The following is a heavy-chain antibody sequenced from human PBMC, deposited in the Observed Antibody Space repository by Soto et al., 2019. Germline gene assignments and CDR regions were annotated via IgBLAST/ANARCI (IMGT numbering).Heavy chain of an antibody. J-gene: IGHJ6*02. CDR2: IYYSGST. V-gene: IGHV4-59*01. CDR3: ARVDRFTPYYYYGMDV. Sequence: SETLSLTCTVSGGSMSSYYWSWIRQPPGKGLEWIGYIYYSGSTNYNPSLKSRVTISVDTSKNQFSLKLSSVTAADTAVYYCARVDRFTPYYYYGMDVWGQGTTVTVSS. CDR1: GGSMSSYY. D-gene: IGHD2-15*01.